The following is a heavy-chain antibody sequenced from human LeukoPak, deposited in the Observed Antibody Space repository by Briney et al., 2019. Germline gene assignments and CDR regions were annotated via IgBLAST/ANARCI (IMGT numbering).Heavy chain of an antibody. Sequence: ASVKVSCKASGYTFTGYFIHWVRQAPGQGLEWMGWINPNSGDTNYAQKFQGRVTMTRDTSISTAYMELSRLRSDDTAVYYCARVRTSRPIVVVVAAAFDPWGQGTLVTVSS. CDR1: GYTFTGYF. CDR2: INPNSGDT. D-gene: IGHD2-15*01. CDR3: ARVRTSRPIVVVVAAAFDP. J-gene: IGHJ5*02. V-gene: IGHV1-2*02.